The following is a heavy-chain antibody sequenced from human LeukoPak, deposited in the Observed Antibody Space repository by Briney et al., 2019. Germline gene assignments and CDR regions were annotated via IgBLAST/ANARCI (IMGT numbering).Heavy chain of an antibody. V-gene: IGHV1-18*01. Sequence: ASVKVSCKASGYTFRKHGISWVRQAPGQGLEWMGWISAYNGNTNYAQKLQGRVTMTTDTSTSTAYMELRSLRSDDTAVYYCARGGDYYDSSGYYQTCPLDYWGQGTLVTVSS. CDR1: GYTFRKHG. CDR2: ISAYNGNT. CDR3: ARGGDYYDSSGYYQTCPLDY. D-gene: IGHD3-22*01. J-gene: IGHJ4*02.